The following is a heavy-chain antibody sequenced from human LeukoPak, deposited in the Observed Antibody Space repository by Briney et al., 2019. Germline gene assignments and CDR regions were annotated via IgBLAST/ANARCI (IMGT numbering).Heavy chain of an antibody. V-gene: IGHV3-66*01. CDR1: GFSVSRNY. CDR3: ARKTDHQTGGDY. D-gene: IGHD1-1*01. J-gene: IGHJ4*02. Sequence: TGGSLRLSCAASGFSVSRNYMTWVRQAPGEGLEWVSLIYSGGSTSYADSVKGRFTISRDNSKNTLYLKMNSLRAEDTAVYYCARKTDHQTGGDYWGQGTLVTVSS. CDR2: IYSGGST.